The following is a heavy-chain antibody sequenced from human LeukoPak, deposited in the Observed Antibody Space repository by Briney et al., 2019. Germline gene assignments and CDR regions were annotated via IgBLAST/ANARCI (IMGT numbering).Heavy chain of an antibody. CDR2: IYYSGTT. V-gene: IGHV4-59*08. CDR3: ARLVDCSGGNCYYSFDY. CDR1: GASISSYY. Sequence: SETLSLTCTVSGASISSYYWSWIRQPPGKGLEWIGSIYYSGTTNYNPSLKSRVTMSVDTSENQFSLKLSSVTAADTAVYYCARLVDCSGGNCYYSFDYWGRGAKVTVSS. J-gene: IGHJ4*02. D-gene: IGHD2-15*01.